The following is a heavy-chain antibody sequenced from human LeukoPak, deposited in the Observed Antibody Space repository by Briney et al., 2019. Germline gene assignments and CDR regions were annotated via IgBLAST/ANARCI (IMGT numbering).Heavy chain of an antibody. CDR1: GFNFNNHA. J-gene: IGHJ4*02. Sequence: GGSLRLSCAASGFNFNNHAMHWVRQAPGKGLEWVAVISYSETRIHYADSVKGRLTISRDNSKNTLFLQMDSLTADDTAVYYCAREGSGSGWSSFDYWGQGTLVTVSS. CDR2: ISYSETRI. CDR3: AREGSGSGWSSFDY. V-gene: IGHV3-30*01. D-gene: IGHD6-13*01.